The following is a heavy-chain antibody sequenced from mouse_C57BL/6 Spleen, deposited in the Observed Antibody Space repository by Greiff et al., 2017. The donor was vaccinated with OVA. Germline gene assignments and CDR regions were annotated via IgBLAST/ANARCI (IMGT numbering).Heavy chain of an antibody. D-gene: IGHD2-3*01. Sequence: QVQLKQSGAELVRPGASVTLSCKASGYTFTDYEMHWVKQTPVHGLEWIGAIDPETGGTAYNQKFKGKAILTADKSSSTAYMELRSLTSEDSAVYYCTRWLLREYFDVWGTGTTVTVSS. J-gene: IGHJ1*03. CDR3: TRWLLREYFDV. CDR1: GYTFTDYE. V-gene: IGHV1-15*01. CDR2: IDPETGGT.